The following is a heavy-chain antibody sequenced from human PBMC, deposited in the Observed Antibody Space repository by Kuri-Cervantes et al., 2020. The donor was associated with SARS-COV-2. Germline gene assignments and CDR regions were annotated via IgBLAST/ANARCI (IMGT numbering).Heavy chain of an antibody. CDR1: GGSISSSSYY. CDR3: ARAPYDFWSGYYGYFDY. V-gene: IGHV4-39*01. D-gene: IGHD3-3*01. CDR2: IYYSGST. J-gene: IGHJ4*02. Sequence: GSLRLSCTVSGGSISSSSYYWGWIRQPPGKGLEWIGSIYYSGSTYYNPSLKSRVTISVDTSKNQFSLKLSSVTAADTAVYYCARAPYDFWSGYYGYFDYRGQGTLVTVSS.